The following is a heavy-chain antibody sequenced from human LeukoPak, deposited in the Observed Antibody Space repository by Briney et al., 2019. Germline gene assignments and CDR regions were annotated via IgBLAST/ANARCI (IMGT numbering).Heavy chain of an antibody. D-gene: IGHD4-17*01. CDR3: ARLVTTGPFDY. Sequence: ASVKVSCKASGYTFTGYYMHWGRHAPGQGLEWMGWINPNSGGTNYAQKFQGRVTMTRDTSISTAYMELSRLRSDDTAVYYCARLVTTGPFDYWGQGALGTVSP. CDR2: INPNSGGT. CDR1: GYTFTGYY. J-gene: IGHJ4*02. V-gene: IGHV1-2*02.